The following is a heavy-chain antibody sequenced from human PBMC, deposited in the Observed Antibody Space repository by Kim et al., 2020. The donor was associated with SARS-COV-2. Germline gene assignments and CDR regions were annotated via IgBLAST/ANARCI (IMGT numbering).Heavy chain of an antibody. CDR3: ARGLPFSSSSWGGAYYDYYMDV. Sequence: ASVKVSCKASGYTFTSYGISWVRQAPGQGLEWMGWISAYNGNTNYAQKLQGRVTMTTDTSTSTAYMELRSLRSDDTAVYYCARGLPFSSSSWGGAYYDYYMDVWGKGTTVTVSS. D-gene: IGHD6-6*01. V-gene: IGHV1-18*01. CDR1: GYTFTSYG. CDR2: ISAYNGNT. J-gene: IGHJ6*03.